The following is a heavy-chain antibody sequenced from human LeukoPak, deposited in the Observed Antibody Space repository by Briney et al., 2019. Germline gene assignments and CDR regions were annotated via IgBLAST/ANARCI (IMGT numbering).Heavy chain of an antibody. Sequence: ASVKVSCKASGYTFTSYGISWVRQAPGEGLEWMGWISAYNGNTNYAQKLQGRVTMTTDTSTSTAYVELRSLRSDDTAVYYCARAPYSSGWYGNYWGQGTLVTVSS. CDR3: ARAPYSSGWYGNY. D-gene: IGHD6-19*01. CDR1: GYTFTSYG. V-gene: IGHV1-18*01. CDR2: ISAYNGNT. J-gene: IGHJ4*02.